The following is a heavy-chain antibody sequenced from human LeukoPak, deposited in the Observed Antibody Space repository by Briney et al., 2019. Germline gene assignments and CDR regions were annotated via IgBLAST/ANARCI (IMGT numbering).Heavy chain of an antibody. CDR2: IYSGGNT. V-gene: IGHV3-53*01. D-gene: IGHD6-13*01. Sequence: HPGGSLRLPCAASGFTVSSNYMSWVRQAPGKGLEWVSVIYSGGNTYYADSVKGRFTISRDNSKHTLYLQMNSLRAEDTAVYYCASAYSSTWYVYWGQGTLVTVSS. CDR3: ASAYSSTWYVY. CDR1: GFTVSSNY. J-gene: IGHJ4*02.